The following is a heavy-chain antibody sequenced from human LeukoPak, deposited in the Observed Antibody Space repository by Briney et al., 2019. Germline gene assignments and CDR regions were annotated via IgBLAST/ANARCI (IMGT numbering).Heavy chain of an antibody. V-gene: IGHV1-2*02. CDR3: TSDTYYYDSTGLGHWFDP. CDR1: GYTFTGYY. Sequence: ASVKVSCKASGYTFTGYYMHWVRQAPGQGLEWMGWINPNSGGTNYAQKFQGRVTMTWDTSISTAYMELSSLRSEDTAVYYCTSDTYYYDSTGLGHWFDPWGQGTLVTVSP. CDR2: INPNSGGT. D-gene: IGHD3-22*01. J-gene: IGHJ5*02.